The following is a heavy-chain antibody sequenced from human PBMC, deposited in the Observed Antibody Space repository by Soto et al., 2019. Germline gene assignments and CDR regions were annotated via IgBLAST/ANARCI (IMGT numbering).Heavy chain of an antibody. CDR3: AKDIARAWKGPYYYGMDV. D-gene: IGHD1-1*01. CDR2: ISWNSGSI. Sequence: EVQLVESGGGLVQPGRSLRLSCAASGFTFDDYAMHWVRQAPGKGLEWVSGISWNSGSIGYADSVKGRFTISRDNAKNSLYLQMNSLRAEVTALYYCAKDIARAWKGPYYYGMDVWGQGTTVTVSS. V-gene: IGHV3-9*01. J-gene: IGHJ6*02. CDR1: GFTFDDYA.